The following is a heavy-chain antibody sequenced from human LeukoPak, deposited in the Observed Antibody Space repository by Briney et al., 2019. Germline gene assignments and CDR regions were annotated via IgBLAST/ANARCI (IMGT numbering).Heavy chain of an antibody. CDR2: VQHSGRI. V-gene: IGHV4-34*01. CDR1: GGSFSGYY. D-gene: IGHD3-22*01. J-gene: IGHJ4*02. CDR3: ATESSEYYEDY. Sequence: PSETLSLTCGVSGGSFSGYYWNWIRQAPGKGLEWLGEVQHSGRINYNPYLKSRVTMSLDTSKNQFSLKLSSVTAADTGVYYCATESSEYYEDYWGQGTLVIVSS.